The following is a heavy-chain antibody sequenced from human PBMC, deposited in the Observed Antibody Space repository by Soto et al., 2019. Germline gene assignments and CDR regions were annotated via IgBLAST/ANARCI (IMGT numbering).Heavy chain of an antibody. V-gene: IGHV1-46*01. D-gene: IGHD3-10*01. CDR3: ARDYYGSGSRVSQYYYYYGMDV. CDR2: INPSGGST. Sequence: ASVKVSCKASGYTFTSYYMHWVRQAPGQGLEWMGIINPSGGSTSYAQKFQGRVTMTRDTSTSTVYMELGSLRSEDTAVYYCARDYYGSGSRVSQYYYYYGMDVWGQGTTVTVSS. J-gene: IGHJ6*02. CDR1: GYTFTSYY.